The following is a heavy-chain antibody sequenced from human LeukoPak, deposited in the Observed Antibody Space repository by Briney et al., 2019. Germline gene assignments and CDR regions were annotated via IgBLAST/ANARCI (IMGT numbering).Heavy chain of an antibody. CDR2: IIPIFGTA. CDR1: GYTFTSYG. D-gene: IGHD6-13*01. CDR3: ARDQVSIAAAGTFDY. V-gene: IGHV1-69*13. J-gene: IGHJ4*02. Sequence: VKVSCKASGYTFTSYGISWVRQAPGQGLEWMGWIIPIFGTANYAQKFQGRVTITADKSTSTAYMELRSLRSDDTAVYYCARDQVSIAAAGTFDYWGQGTLVTVSS.